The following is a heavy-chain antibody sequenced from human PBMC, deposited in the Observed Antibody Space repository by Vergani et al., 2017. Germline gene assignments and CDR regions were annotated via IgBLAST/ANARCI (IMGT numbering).Heavy chain of an antibody. V-gene: IGHV3-33*01. J-gene: IGHJ5*02. D-gene: IGHD3-10*02. Sequence: QVQLVESGGGVVQPGRSLRLSCAASGFTFNQYGMHWVRQAPGKGLEWVAVTWYDGNNKQYADSVQGRFTISRDNSKSTMYLQMNSLRDEDTGVYYCARDLRLLCNRFDPWGQGTLVTVSS. CDR3: ARDLRLLCNRFDP. CDR1: GFTFNQYG. CDR2: TWYDGNNK.